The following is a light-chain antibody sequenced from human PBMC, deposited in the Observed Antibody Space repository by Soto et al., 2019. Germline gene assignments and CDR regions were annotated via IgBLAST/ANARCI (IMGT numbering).Light chain of an antibody. V-gene: IGKV3-15*01. CDR3: QQYYNWPPYT. Sequence: IVMTQSPATLSVSPGERVTLSCRASETVRTNLVWFQQKPGQTPRLLIFGASTRATGIPTRFTGSGSDTEFTLTIGSLQSEDLAVYYCQQYYNWPPYTFGQGTKLEIK. CDR1: ETVRTN. J-gene: IGKJ2*01. CDR2: GAS.